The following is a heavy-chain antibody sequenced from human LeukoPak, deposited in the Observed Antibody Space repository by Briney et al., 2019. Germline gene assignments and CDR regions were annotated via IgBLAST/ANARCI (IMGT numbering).Heavy chain of an antibody. D-gene: IGHD4-23*01. V-gene: IGHV4-31*03. J-gene: IGHJ6*03. CDR3: ARVGGPTVVTARYMDV. CDR2: IYYSGST. CDR1: GGSISSGGYY. Sequence: SQTLSLTCTVSGGSISSGGYYWSWIRQPPGKGLEWIGYIYYSGSTYYNPSLKSRVTISVDTSKNQFSLKLSSVTAADTAVYYCARVGGPTVVTARYMDVWGKGTTVTVSS.